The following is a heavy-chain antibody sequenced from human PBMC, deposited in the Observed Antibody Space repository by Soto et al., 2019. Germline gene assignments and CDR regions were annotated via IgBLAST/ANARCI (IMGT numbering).Heavy chain of an antibody. CDR2: MSYDGSNK. V-gene: IGHV3-30-3*01. CDR3: ARDKSPYSSGWHNRHFDY. CDR1: GFTFSSYA. J-gene: IGHJ4*02. Sequence: QVQLVESGGGVVQPGRSLRLSCAASGFTFSSYAMHWVRQAPGKGLEWVAVMSYDGSNKYYADSVKGRFTISRDKSKNTLYLQMNSLRAEHTAVYYCARDKSPYSSGWHNRHFDYWGQGTLVTVSS. D-gene: IGHD6-19*01.